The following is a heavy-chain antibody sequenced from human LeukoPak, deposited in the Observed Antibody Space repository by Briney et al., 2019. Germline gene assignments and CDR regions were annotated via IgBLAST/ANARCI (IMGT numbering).Heavy chain of an antibody. V-gene: IGHV3-23*01. CDR1: GFTFSSYA. D-gene: IGHD2-2*01. CDR3: AKDSSMIPDYYGMDV. J-gene: IGHJ6*02. CDR2: ISGSGGST. Sequence: GGSLRLSCAASGFTFSSYAMSWVRQAPGNGLEWVSAISGSGGSTYYADSVKGRFTISRDNSKNTLYLQMNSLRAEDTAVYYCAKDSSMIPDYYGMDVWGQGTTVTVSS.